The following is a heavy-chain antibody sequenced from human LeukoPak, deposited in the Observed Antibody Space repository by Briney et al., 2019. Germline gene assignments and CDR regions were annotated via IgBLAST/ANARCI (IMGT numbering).Heavy chain of an antibody. CDR2: IRYDGSNK. J-gene: IGHJ4*02. Sequence: GGSLRLSCAASGFTFSSYEMNWVRQAPGKGLEWVAFIRYDGSNKYYADSVKGRFTISRDNSKNTLYLQMNSLRAEDTAVYYCAKDAAYYSYYFDYWGQGTLVTVSS. V-gene: IGHV3-30*02. CDR1: GFTFSSYE. CDR3: AKDAAYYSYYFDY. D-gene: IGHD3-22*01.